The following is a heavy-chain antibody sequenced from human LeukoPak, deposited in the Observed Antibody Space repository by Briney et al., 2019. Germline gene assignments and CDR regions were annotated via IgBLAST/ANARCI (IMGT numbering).Heavy chain of an antibody. CDR2: ISGSGGST. V-gene: IGHV3-23*01. CDR3: AKDFKNSVVPLDY. CDR1: GFTFSSYS. Sequence: GGSLRLSCAASGFTFSSYSMNWVRQAPGKGLEWVSAISGSGGSTYYADSVKGRFTISRDNSKNTLYLQMNSLRAEDTAVYYCAKDFKNSVVPLDYWGQGTLVTVSS. D-gene: IGHD2/OR15-2a*01. J-gene: IGHJ4*02.